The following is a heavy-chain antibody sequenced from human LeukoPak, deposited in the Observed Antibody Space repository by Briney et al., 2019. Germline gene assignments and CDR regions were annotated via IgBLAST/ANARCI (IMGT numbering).Heavy chain of an antibody. J-gene: IGHJ6*02. D-gene: IGHD3-9*01. CDR2: IDPSDSYT. Sequence: GESLKISCKGSGYSFTSYWISWVRQMPGKGLEWMGRIDPSDSYTNYSPSFQGHVTISADKSISTAYLQWSSLKASDTAMYYCARLCPNYDILTGPHYYYGMDVWGQGTTVTVSS. CDR3: ARLCPNYDILTGPHYYYGMDV. CDR1: GYSFTSYW. V-gene: IGHV5-10-1*01.